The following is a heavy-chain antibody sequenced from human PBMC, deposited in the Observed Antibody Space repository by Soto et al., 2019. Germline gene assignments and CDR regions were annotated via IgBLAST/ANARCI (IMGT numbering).Heavy chain of an antibody. Sequence: GGSLRLSCAASGFTVSSNYMSWVRLAPGRGLEWVSIIYSSGGTYYADSVKDRFTISRDNSRNTLYLQILGLRAEDSAVYYCAYSSGHARIYYWGQGTLVTVSS. CDR1: GFTVSSNY. D-gene: IGHD3-10*01. CDR3: AYSSGHARIYY. J-gene: IGHJ4*02. CDR2: IYSSGGT. V-gene: IGHV3-66*01.